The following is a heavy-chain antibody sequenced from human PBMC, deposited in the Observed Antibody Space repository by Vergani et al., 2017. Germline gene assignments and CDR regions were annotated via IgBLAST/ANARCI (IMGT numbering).Heavy chain of an antibody. CDR3: AKVCGSTSSPYGGGAFDV. Sequence: QLLESGGGLIQPGGSLRLSCAASGFTFNSYAMTWVRQAPGKGLEWVSGINNNGGSTYYADSVKGLFTISRDNSKNTLYLQMTDLRAEDTATYYCAKVCGSTSSPYGGGAFDVWGHGTMVTVSS. CDR2: INNNGGST. V-gene: IGHV3-23*01. D-gene: IGHD2-2*01. CDR1: GFTFNSYA. J-gene: IGHJ3*01.